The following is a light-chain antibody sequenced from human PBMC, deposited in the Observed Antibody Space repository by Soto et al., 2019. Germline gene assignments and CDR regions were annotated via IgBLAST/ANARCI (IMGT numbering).Light chain of an antibody. CDR3: QQRSNWPRT. CDR1: QSVSRY. CDR2: EAS. Sequence: EIVLTQSPATLSLSPGERATLSCRASQSVSRYFAWYQQKPGQAPRLLIYEASNRATGIPARFSGSGSGTDFTLTISSLAPEDFAVYYCQQRSNWPRTFGQGTKVEIK. V-gene: IGKV3-11*01. J-gene: IGKJ1*01.